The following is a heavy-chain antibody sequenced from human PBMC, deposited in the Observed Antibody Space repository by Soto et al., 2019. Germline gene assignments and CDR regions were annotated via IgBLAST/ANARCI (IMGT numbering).Heavy chain of an antibody. CDR2: IFYSGGT. CDR3: ARRGGGDYLFDS. D-gene: IGHD4-17*01. J-gene: IGHJ4*02. V-gene: IGHV4-39*01. CDR1: GYSISTSNYY. Sequence: SETLSLTCTVSGYSISTSNYYWGWIRQPPGEGLEWIGHIFYSGGTYYNPSLKSRVTISVDTSKNQFSLKLNSITAADTAVYFCARRGGGDYLFDSWGQGMLVTVSS.